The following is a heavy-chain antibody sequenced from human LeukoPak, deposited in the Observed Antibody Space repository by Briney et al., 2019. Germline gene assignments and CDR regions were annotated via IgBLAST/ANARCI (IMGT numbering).Heavy chain of an antibody. J-gene: IGHJ4*02. CDR2: INHRGST. CDR3: ARYIDY. CDR1: GGSFSGYY. V-gene: IGHV4-34*01. Sequence: SETLSLTCAVYGGSFSGYYWSWIRQPPGKGLEWIGEINHRGSTNYNPSLKSRVTISVDTSKNQFSLKLSSVTAADTAVYYCARYIDYWGQGTLVTVSS.